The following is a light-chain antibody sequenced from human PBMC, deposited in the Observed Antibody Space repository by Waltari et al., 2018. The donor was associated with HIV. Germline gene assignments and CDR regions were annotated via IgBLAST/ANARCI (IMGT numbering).Light chain of an antibody. CDR1: PSVSSN. J-gene: IGKJ4*01. CDR2: GAS. CDR3: QQYNNWPPLT. V-gene: IGKV3-15*01. Sequence: EIVMTQSPATLSVSPGERATLSCRASPSVSSNLAWYQQKPGQAPRLLIYGASTRATDIPARFSGSGSGTEFTLTISSLQSEDFAVYYCQQYNNWPPLTFGGGTKVEIK.